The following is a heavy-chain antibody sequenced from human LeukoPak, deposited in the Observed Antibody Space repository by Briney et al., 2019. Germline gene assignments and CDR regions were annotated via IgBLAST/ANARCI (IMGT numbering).Heavy chain of an antibody. V-gene: IGHV1-69*04. D-gene: IGHD1-26*01. CDR3: ARDSSGSSPNFDY. CDR2: IIPILNIT. Sequence: SVKVSCKASGGTFNSYGITWVRQAPAQGLEWMGRIIPILNITNYAQKFQGRVTFTADKSTSTDYTELSSLRSEDTAVYYCARDSSGSSPNFDYWGQGTLVTVSS. J-gene: IGHJ4*02. CDR1: GGTFNSYG.